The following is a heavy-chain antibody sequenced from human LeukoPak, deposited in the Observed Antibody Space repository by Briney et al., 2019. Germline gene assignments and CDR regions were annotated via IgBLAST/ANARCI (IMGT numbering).Heavy chain of an antibody. V-gene: IGHV1-69*13. Sequence: ASVKVSCKASGYTFTSYGISWVRQAPGQGLEWMGGIIPIFGTANYAQRFQGRVTITADESTSTAYMELSSLRSEDTAVYYCARVGTGDLAWGQGTLVTVSS. J-gene: IGHJ5*02. CDR3: ARVGTGDLA. CDR1: GYTFTSYG. D-gene: IGHD7-27*01. CDR2: IIPIFGTA.